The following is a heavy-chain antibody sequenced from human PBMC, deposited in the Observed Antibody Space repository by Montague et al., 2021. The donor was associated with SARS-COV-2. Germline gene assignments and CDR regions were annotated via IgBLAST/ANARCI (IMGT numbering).Heavy chain of an antibody. CDR1: GGSFSDYH. CDR3: ARGAPGY. D-gene: IGHD1-1*01. V-gene: IGHV4-34*01. CDR2: INYGGRT. J-gene: IGHJ4*02. Sequence: SETLSLTCAVYGGSFSDYHWTWIRQSPGGGLVWIGQINYGGRTKYNPSLKSRVTISIDTSKNQFSLQLTSVTAADTAVYYCARGAPGYWGQGTLVTVSS.